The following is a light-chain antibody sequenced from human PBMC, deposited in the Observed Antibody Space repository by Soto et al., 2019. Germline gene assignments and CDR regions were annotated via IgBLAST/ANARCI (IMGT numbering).Light chain of an antibody. Sequence: EIVLTQSPGTLSLSPGERATLSCRASQSVSSSYLAWYQQRPGQAPRLLIYGASRRATGITDRVSGSGSGTDFTLTMSRLEPEDFAVYFCQQYGSSPRKFGQGTKVEVK. CDR3: QQYGSSPRK. CDR2: GAS. J-gene: IGKJ1*01. CDR1: QSVSSSY. V-gene: IGKV3-20*01.